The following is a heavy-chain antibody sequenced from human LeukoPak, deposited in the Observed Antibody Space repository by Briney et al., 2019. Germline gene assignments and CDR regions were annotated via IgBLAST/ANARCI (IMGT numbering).Heavy chain of an antibody. CDR2: IIPMYGTS. D-gene: IGHD5-12*01. Sequence: SVKVSCKASGDTFDSHALSWVRQAPGQGLGWMGAIIPMYGTSNNAQKFQGRVAIIADKSTSTAYMELNSLTSEDTAVYYCAIAQNNHGYVYFGMDVWGKGTTVTVSS. CDR3: AIAQNNHGYVYFGMDV. J-gene: IGHJ6*04. V-gene: IGHV1-69*06. CDR1: GDTFDSHA.